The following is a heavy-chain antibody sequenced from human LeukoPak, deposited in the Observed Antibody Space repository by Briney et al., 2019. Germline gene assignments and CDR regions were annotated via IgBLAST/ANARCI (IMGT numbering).Heavy chain of an antibody. Sequence: PGGSLRLSCAASGFTFSSYAMHWVRQAPGKGLEWVAVISYDGGNRYYADSVKGRFTISRDNSKNTLYLQMNSLRGEDTAVYYCARDRYNWNDSRRSVFDYWGQGTLVTVSS. CDR1: GFTFSSYA. D-gene: IGHD1-1*01. V-gene: IGHV3-30-3*01. CDR2: ISYDGGNR. CDR3: ARDRYNWNDSRRSVFDY. J-gene: IGHJ4*02.